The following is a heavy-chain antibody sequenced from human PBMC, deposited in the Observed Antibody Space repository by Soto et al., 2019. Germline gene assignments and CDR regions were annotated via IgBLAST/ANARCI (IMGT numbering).Heavy chain of an antibody. V-gene: IGHV3-30*18. J-gene: IGHJ6*02. D-gene: IGHD1-26*01. Sequence: PGGSLRLSCAASGFTFSSYGMHWVRQAPGKGLEWVAVISYDGSNKYYADSVKGRFTISRDNSKNTLYLQMNSLRAEDTAVYYCAKDGGSYFYYGMDVWGQGTTVTVSS. CDR2: ISYDGSNK. CDR1: GFTFSSYG. CDR3: AKDGGSYFYYGMDV.